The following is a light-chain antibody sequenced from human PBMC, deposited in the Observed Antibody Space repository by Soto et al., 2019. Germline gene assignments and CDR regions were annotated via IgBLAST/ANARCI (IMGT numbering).Light chain of an antibody. CDR3: QQYGSSPRP. Sequence: LTQSQATLFLSTGERATVSCWASQSVSSYLAWYQQKPGQAPRLLIYDASNRATGIPDRFRGSGSGTDFTLTISRLEPEDFAVYYCQQYGSSPRPFGQGAKVDIK. CDR2: DAS. CDR1: QSVSSY. J-gene: IGKJ1*01. V-gene: IGKV3-20*01.